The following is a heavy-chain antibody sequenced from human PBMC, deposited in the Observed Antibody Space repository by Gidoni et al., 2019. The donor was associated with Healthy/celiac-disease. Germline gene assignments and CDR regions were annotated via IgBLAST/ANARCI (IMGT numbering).Heavy chain of an antibody. V-gene: IGHV3-73*01. CDR1: GFTFSGSA. D-gene: IGHD6-13*01. Sequence: EVQLVESGGGLVQPGGSLKLSCAASGFTFSGSAMHWVRQASGKGLEWVGRIRSKANSYATAYAASVKGRFTISRDDSKNTAYLQMNSLKTEDTAVYYCTRLDSSSGWWFDPWGQGTLVTVSS. J-gene: IGHJ5*02. CDR2: IRSKANSYAT. CDR3: TRLDSSSGWWFDP.